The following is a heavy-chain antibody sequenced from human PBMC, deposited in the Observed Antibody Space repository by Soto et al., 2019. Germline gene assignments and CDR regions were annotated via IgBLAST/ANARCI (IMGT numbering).Heavy chain of an antibody. CDR3: ARDRPGTGYHDS. CDR1: GYTFNTYA. D-gene: IGHD3-9*01. V-gene: IGHV1-3*05. J-gene: IGHJ4*02. CDR2: VNTANGDT. Sequence: QVHLVQSGAEEKKPGASVKVSCKASGYTFNTYAIHWVRQAPGQRLEWMGWVNTANGDTTYSEKFQGRITITRDTAATTAYMELSRLRTEDTAVYYCARDRPGTGYHDSWGQGTLVTVSS.